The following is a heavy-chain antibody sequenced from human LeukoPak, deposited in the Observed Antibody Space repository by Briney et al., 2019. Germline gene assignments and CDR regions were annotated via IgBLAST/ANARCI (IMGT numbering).Heavy chain of an antibody. CDR2: IYYSGST. J-gene: IGHJ6*02. Sequence: PSETLSLTCTVSGGSISSSSYYWGWIRQPPGKGLEWIGSIYYSGSTYYNPSLKSRVTISVDTSKNQFSLKLSSVTAADTAVYYCASTQQDVVPAAMGYYYYYYGMDVWGQGTTVTVSS. V-gene: IGHV4-39*01. CDR1: GGSISSSSYY. CDR3: ASTQQDVVPAAMGYYYYYYGMDV. D-gene: IGHD2-2*01.